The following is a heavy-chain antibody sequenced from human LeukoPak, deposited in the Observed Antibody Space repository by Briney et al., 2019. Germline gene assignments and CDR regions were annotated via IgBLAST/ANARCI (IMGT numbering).Heavy chain of an antibody. CDR3: AKDGSGTFDP. J-gene: IGHJ5*02. CDR2: ISYDGSNK. V-gene: IGHV3-30*18. Sequence: GGSLRLSCAASGFTFSSYGMHWVRQAPGKGLEWVAVISYDGSNKYYADSVKGRFTISRDNSKNTLYLQMISLRAEDTAVYYCAKDGSGTFDPWGQGTLVTVSS. CDR1: GFTFSSYG. D-gene: IGHD3-10*01.